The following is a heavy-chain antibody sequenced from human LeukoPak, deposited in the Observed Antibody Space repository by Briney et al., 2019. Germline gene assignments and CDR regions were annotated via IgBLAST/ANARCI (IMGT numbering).Heavy chain of an antibody. CDR3: AKAIVVVVAQEEVDGMDV. D-gene: IGHD2-15*01. V-gene: IGHV3-30*18. Sequence: GRSLRLSCAASGFTFSSYGMHWVRQAPGKGLEWVAVISYDGSNKYYADSVKGRFTISRDNSKNTLYLQMNSLRAEDTAVYYCAKAIVVVVAQEEVDGMDVWGQGTTVTVSS. CDR2: ISYDGSNK. J-gene: IGHJ6*02. CDR1: GFTFSSYG.